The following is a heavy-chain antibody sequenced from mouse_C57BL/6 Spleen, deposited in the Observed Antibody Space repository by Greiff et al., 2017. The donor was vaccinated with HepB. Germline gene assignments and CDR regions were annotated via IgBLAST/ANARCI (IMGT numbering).Heavy chain of an antibody. D-gene: IGHD4-1*01. J-gene: IGHJ2*01. V-gene: IGHV1-64*01. CDR1: GYTFTSYW. CDR3: ARESNWDGGYFDY. CDR2: IHPNSGST. Sequence: VQLQHPGAELVKPGASVKLSCKASGYTFTSYWMHWVKQRPGQGLEWIGMIHPNSGSTNYNEKFKSKATLTVDKSSSTAYMQLSSLTSEDSAVYYCARESNWDGGYFDYWGQGTTLTVSS.